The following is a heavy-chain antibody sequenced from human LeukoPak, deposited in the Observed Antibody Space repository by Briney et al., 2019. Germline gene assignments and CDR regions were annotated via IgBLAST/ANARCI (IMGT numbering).Heavy chain of an antibody. D-gene: IGHD3-10*01. CDR1: GFTLSSYE. J-gene: IGHJ3*02. V-gene: IGHV3-48*03. Sequence: PGGSLRLSCAASGFTLSSYEINWVRQAPGKGLEWVAYISSSGSIIYFADSVKGRFTISRDNSKNTLYLQMNSLRAEDTAVYYCAKLLWFGELLTPAQNDAFDIWGQGTMVTVSS. CDR3: AKLLWFGELLTPAQNDAFDI. CDR2: ISSSGSII.